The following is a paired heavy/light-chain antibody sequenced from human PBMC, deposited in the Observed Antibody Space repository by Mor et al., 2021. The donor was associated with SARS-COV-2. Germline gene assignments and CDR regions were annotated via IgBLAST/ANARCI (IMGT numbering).Light chain of an antibody. CDR2: DAS. J-gene: IGKJ4*02. CDR3: KQRSNWPLT. Sequence: EIVLTQSPATLSLSPGEGATLSCRASQSVSSSLAWYQQKPGQAPRLLIYDASNRATGIPARFSGSGSGTDFTLTISSLEPEDFAVYYCKQRSNWPLTFGGGTQVEIK. CDR1: QSVSSS. V-gene: IGKV3-11*01.
Heavy chain of an antibody. J-gene: IGHJ1*01. V-gene: IGHV3-23*01. D-gene: IGHD2-2*01. Sequence: EVQLLESGGGLVQPGGSLRVSCVASGFTFSSYAMSWVRQAPGKGLEWVSAISGSGGSTYYADSVKGRFTISRDNSKNTLYLQMNSLRAEDTAVYYCAEAYCSSSGSCHGGYFQHWGQGTLVTVSS. CDR3: AEAYCSSSGSCHGGYFQH. CDR2: ISGSGGST. CDR1: GFTFSSYA.